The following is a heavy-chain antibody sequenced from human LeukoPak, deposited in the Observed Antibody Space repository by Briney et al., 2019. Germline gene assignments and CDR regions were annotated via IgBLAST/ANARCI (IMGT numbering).Heavy chain of an antibody. CDR3: ARDRGSSCDY. Sequence: PSETLSLTCTVSGGSISSYYWSWIRQPPGKGLEWIGYIYYSGSTNYNPSLKSRVTMSVDTSKNQFSLKLSSVTAADTAVYYCARDRGSSCDYWGQGTLVTVSS. CDR1: GGSISSYY. CDR2: IYYSGST. D-gene: IGHD6-13*01. V-gene: IGHV4-59*12. J-gene: IGHJ4*02.